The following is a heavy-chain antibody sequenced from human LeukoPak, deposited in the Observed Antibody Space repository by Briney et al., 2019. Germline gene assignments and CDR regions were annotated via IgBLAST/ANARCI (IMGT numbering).Heavy chain of an antibody. D-gene: IGHD6-19*01. CDR1: GFTFNNYW. J-gene: IGHJ4*02. CDR3: ARVVGAVVGPFDY. V-gene: IGHV3-21*01. CDR2: ISSSSSYI. Sequence: GGSLRLSCAASGFTFNNYWMNWVRQAPGKGLEWVSSISSSSSYIYYADSVKGRFTISRDNAKNSLYLQMNSLRAEDTAVYYCARVVGAVVGPFDYWGQGTLVTVSS.